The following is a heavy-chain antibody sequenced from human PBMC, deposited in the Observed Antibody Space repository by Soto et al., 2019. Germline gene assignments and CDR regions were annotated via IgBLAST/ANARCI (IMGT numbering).Heavy chain of an antibody. CDR1: GFIFRDYL. CDR3: ARVATRLQSMEVPEY. J-gene: IGHJ4*02. CDR2: LSFDGTAE. Sequence: QVQLVESGGGVVQPRTSLRLSCKASGFIFRDYLIHWVRQAPGKGLEWLAVLSFDGTAEYYADSTRGRFTISRDIPKSTTYLVINNVRREDTAMYYCARVATRLQSMEVPEYWGQGTLVTVPS. V-gene: IGHV3-30*03. D-gene: IGHD2-21*02.